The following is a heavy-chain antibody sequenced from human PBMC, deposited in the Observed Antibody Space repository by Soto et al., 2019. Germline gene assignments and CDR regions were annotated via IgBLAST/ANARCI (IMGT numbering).Heavy chain of an antibody. CDR1: GGSIGTYY. D-gene: IGHD3-10*01. J-gene: IGHJ4*02. CDR3: ARAQGSGFLVS. V-gene: IGHV4-59*08. CDR2: IYYSGST. Sequence: PSETLSLTCTVSGGSIGTYYWSWIRQPPGKGLEWIGYIYYSGSTYHNPSLKSRVTISVDTSKNQFSLKLSSVTAADTAVYYCARAQGSGFLVSWGQGTLVTVSS.